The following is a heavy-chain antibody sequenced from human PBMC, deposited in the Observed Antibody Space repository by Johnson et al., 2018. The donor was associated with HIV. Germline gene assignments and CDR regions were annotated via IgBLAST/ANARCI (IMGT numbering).Heavy chain of an antibody. J-gene: IGHJ3*02. Sequence: QVQLVESGGGVVQPGRSLRLSCAASGFTFSSYGMDWVRQAPGKGLEWLAFISYDGSNKYYADSVKGRFTISRDNSKNTLYLQMNSLRAEDTAVYYWARDPSRGPRIRPRTLGAFDIWGQGTMVTVSS. V-gene: IGHV3-30*03. CDR1: GFTFSSYG. D-gene: IGHD1-14*01. CDR2: ISYDGSNK. CDR3: ARDPSRGPRIRPRTLGAFDI.